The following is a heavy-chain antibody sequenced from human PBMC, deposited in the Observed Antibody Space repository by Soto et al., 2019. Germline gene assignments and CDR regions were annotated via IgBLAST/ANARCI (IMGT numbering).Heavy chain of an antibody. J-gene: IGHJ2*01. CDR3: AREKSVVFGRANPYWSFDL. V-gene: IGHV4-30-4*01. Sequence: QVQLQESGPGLVKSSQTLSLTCGVSGGSINNGDYYWSWIRQPPGKGLEWIGSIYYSGTTYFNPSLKSRLSMSLDTSKNQFSLKLTSVTAADTAVYYCAREKSVVFGRANPYWSFDLWGRGTLVTVSS. CDR2: IYYSGTT. D-gene: IGHD3-3*01. CDR1: GGSINNGDYY.